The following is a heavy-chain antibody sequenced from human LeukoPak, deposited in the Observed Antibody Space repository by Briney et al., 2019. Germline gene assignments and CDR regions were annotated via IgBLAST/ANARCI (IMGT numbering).Heavy chain of an antibody. CDR2: VHLDGRT. D-gene: IGHD6-19*01. V-gene: IGHV4-4*02. CDR3: ARRVAVTGIYCFDL. J-gene: IGHJ4*02. Sequence: SETLSLTCGVSGGSVSSTNWWTWIRQPPGKGLEWIGEVHLDGRTNFNPSLKSRLTMSVDLSENHVSLKLTSVTAADTAVYYCARRVAVTGIYCFDLWGQGTPVTVSS. CDR1: GGSVSSTNW.